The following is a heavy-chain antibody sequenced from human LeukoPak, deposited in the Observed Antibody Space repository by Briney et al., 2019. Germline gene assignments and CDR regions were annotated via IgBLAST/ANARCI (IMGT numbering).Heavy chain of an antibody. V-gene: IGHV4-59*13. CDR2: IYYSGST. CDR3: ARDARGYSYIDY. D-gene: IGHD5-18*01. CDR1: GGSISSYY. J-gene: IGHJ4*02. Sequence: SETLFLTCTVSGGSISSYYWSWIRQPPGKGLEWIAYIYYSGSTNYNPSPKSRVTISVDTSKNQFSLKLSSVTAADTAVYYCARDARGYSYIDYWGQGTLVTVSS.